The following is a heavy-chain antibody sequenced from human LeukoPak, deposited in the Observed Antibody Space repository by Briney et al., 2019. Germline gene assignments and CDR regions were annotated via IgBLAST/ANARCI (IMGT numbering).Heavy chain of an antibody. CDR1: GYTFTGYY. Sequence: GASVRVSCKASGYTFTGYYMHWVRQAPGQGLEWMGWINPNSGGTNYAQKFQGRVTMTRDTSISTAYMELSRLRSDDTAVYYCARALAARRVDNWFDPWGQGTLVTVSS. V-gene: IGHV1-2*02. CDR2: INPNSGGT. J-gene: IGHJ5*02. D-gene: IGHD6-6*01. CDR3: ARALAARRVDNWFDP.